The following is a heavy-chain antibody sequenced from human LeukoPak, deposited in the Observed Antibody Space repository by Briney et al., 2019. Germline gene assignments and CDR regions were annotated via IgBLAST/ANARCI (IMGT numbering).Heavy chain of an antibody. CDR3: ARESPSYDFWSGYSWNFDY. Sequence: GGSLRLSCAASGFTFSSYSMNWVRQAPGKGLEWVANIKQDGSEKYYVDSVKGRFTISRDNAKNSLYLQMNSLRAEDTAVYYCARESPSYDFWSGYSWNFDYWGQGTLVTVSS. J-gene: IGHJ4*02. CDR1: GFTFSSYS. D-gene: IGHD3-3*01. CDR2: IKQDGSEK. V-gene: IGHV3-7*01.